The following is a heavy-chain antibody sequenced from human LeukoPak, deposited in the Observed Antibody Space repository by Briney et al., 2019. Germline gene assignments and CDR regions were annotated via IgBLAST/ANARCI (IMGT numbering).Heavy chain of an antibody. Sequence: PSETLSLTCTVSGGXIDSSSYYWGWIRQPPGKGLEWIGNMYYSGSPYYNPSLKSRVTISVDTSKNQFSLNLNSVTAADTAVYYCARHPGIAAAGTWVDFWGQGTLVTVSS. V-gene: IGHV4-39*01. CDR2: MYYSGSP. CDR1: GGXIDSSSYY. CDR3: ARHPGIAAAGTWVDF. D-gene: IGHD6-13*01. J-gene: IGHJ4*02.